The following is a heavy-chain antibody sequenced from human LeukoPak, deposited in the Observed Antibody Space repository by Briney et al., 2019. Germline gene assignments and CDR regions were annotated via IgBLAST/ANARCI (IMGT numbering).Heavy chain of an antibody. CDR1: GGTFSSYA. CDR3: ATADGPAYCGGDCYWFDP. D-gene: IGHD2-21*01. Sequence: SVKVSCKASGGTFSSYAISWVRQAPGQGLEWMGGIIPIFGTANYAQKFQGRVTITTDESTSTAYMELSSLRSEDTAVYYCATADGPAYCGGDCYWFDPWGQGTLVTVSS. V-gene: IGHV1-69*05. CDR2: IIPIFGTA. J-gene: IGHJ5*02.